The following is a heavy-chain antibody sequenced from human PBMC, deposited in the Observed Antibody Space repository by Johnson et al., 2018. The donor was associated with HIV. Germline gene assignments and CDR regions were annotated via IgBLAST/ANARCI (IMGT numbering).Heavy chain of an antibody. CDR2: INWNGGST. V-gene: IGHV3-20*04. J-gene: IGHJ3*02. CDR1: GFTFSSYW. Sequence: VQLVESGGGLVQPGGSLRLSCAASGFTFSSYWMSWVRKAPGKGLEWVSGINWNGGSTGYADSVKGRFIISRDNAKNSLYLQMNSLRAEDTALYYCERELRGPDAFDIWGQGTMVTVSS. CDR3: ERELRGPDAFDI.